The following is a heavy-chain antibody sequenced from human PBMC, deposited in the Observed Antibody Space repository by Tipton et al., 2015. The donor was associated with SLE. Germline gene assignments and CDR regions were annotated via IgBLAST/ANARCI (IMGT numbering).Heavy chain of an antibody. D-gene: IGHD6-13*01. Sequence: LRLSCAASGFTFSSYAMHWVRQPPGKGLEWIGEINHSGSTNYNPSLKSRVTISVDTSKNQFSLKLSSVTAADTAVYYCARDHSSSWYGYWGQGTLVTVSS. CDR1: GFTFSSYA. V-gene: IGHV4-34*01. CDR3: ARDHSSSWYGY. J-gene: IGHJ4*02. CDR2: INHSGST.